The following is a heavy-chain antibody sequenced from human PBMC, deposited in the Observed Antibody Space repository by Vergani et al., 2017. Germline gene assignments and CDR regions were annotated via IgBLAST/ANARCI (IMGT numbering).Heavy chain of an antibody. CDR2: VSTGTKRP. CDR3: AREYSSTSGRAFDF. Sequence: QLVESGGGWVQPGGSLRLSCVVSGFDFSSYIMNWVRQAPGKGRGWVSFVSTGTKRPSYAESVKGRFTISRDSAKNSLYLQMDSLRAEDTAVYYCAREYSSTSGRAFDFWGQGTKVTVSS. V-gene: IGHV3-48*01. J-gene: IGHJ3*01. D-gene: IGHD2-2*01. CDR1: GFDFSSYI.